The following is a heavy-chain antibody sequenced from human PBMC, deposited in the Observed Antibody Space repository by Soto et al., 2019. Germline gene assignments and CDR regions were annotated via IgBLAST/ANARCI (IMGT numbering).Heavy chain of an antibody. V-gene: IGHV3-49*04. CDR3: TSCRYGWLQLYFDF. D-gene: IGHD5-18*01. CDR2: IRSKTYGGTT. Sequence: GGSLRLSCTASGFTFGDYGMAWVRQAPGKGLEWVAFIRSKTYGGTTEYAASVEGRFTISRDDSKTVAYLQMNSLQADDTAVYYCTSCRYGWLQLYFDFRRQGTLVTVSS. J-gene: IGHJ4*02. CDR1: GFTFGDYG.